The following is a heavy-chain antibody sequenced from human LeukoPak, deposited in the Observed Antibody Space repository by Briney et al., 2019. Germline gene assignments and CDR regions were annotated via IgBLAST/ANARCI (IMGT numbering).Heavy chain of an antibody. Sequence: GGSLRLSCAASGFTFDDYGMNWVRHAPGKGLEWVSGINWNGVSTVYADSVKGRFTISRDNARNSLYLQMNSLRAEDTALYYCARDPRDRSGYYYANYWGQGALVTVSS. CDR3: ARDPRDRSGYYYANY. J-gene: IGHJ4*02. V-gene: IGHV3-20*04. CDR2: INWNGVST. CDR1: GFTFDDYG. D-gene: IGHD3-22*01.